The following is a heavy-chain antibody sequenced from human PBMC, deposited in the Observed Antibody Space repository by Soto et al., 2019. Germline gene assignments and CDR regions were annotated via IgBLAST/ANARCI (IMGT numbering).Heavy chain of an antibody. V-gene: IGHV3-23*01. CDR3: AKDRSGGYLTGVAFDI. CDR2: ISGSGGST. Sequence: EVQLLESGGGLVQPGGSLRLSCAASGFTFSSYAMSWVRQAPGKGLEWVSAISGSGGSTYYADSVKGRFTISRDNSKNTLYMQMNRLRAEDTAVYYCAKDRSGGYLTGVAFDIWGQGTMVTVSS. D-gene: IGHD6-19*01. J-gene: IGHJ3*02. CDR1: GFTFSSYA.